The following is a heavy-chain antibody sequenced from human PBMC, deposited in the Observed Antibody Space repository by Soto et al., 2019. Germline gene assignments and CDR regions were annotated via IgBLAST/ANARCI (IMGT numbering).Heavy chain of an antibody. D-gene: IGHD2-15*01. CDR3: AKWYLGYCSGGSCYPVVFDP. CDR2: ISGSGGST. CDR1: GGTVSSYG. V-gene: IGHV3-23*01. J-gene: IGHJ5*02. Sequence: RLSGARCGGTVSSYGWTSVRQTTGKGLEWVSAISGSGGSTYYADSVKGRFTISRDNSKNTLYLQMNSLRAEDTAVYYCAKWYLGYCSGGSCYPVVFDPWGQGTLVPVSS.